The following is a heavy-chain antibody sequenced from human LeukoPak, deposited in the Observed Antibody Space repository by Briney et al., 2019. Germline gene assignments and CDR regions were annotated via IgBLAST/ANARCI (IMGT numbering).Heavy chain of an antibody. CDR3: ARLTLWFGEISQNWFDP. D-gene: IGHD3-10*01. J-gene: IGHJ5*02. CDR1: GYSFTNYW. CDR2: ISPGDSDT. V-gene: IGHV5-51*01. Sequence: PGESLKISCKGSGYSFTNYWIGWVRQMPGKGLEWMGFISPGDSDTRYSPSFQGQVTISADKSINTAYLQWSSLKASDTAMYYCARLTLWFGEISQNWFDPWGQGTLVTVSS.